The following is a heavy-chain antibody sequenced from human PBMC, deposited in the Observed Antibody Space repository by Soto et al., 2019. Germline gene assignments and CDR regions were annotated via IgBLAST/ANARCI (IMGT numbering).Heavy chain of an antibody. CDR2: IYYSGST. Sequence: SETLSLTYTVSGGSISSGGYYWSWIRQHPGKGLEWIGYIYYSGSTYYNPSLKSRVTISVDTSKNQFSLKLSSVTAADTAVYYCARLITRGTLFDYWGQGTLVTVSS. V-gene: IGHV4-31*03. CDR1: GGSISSGGYY. J-gene: IGHJ4*02. D-gene: IGHD1-1*01. CDR3: ARLITRGTLFDY.